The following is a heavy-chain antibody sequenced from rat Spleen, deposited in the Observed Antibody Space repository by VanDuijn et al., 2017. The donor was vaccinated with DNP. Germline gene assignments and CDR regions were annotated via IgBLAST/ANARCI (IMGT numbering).Heavy chain of an antibody. V-gene: IGHV3-1*01. Sequence: EVQLQESGPGLVKPSQSLSLTCSVTGYSITSNYWAWIRKFPGNKMEWIGHITYSGSTTYNPSLKSRISITRDTSKNQFFLQLNSVTTEDTATYHCARSDYYGRYIPFAYWGQGTLVTVSS. J-gene: IGHJ3*01. CDR2: ITYSGST. D-gene: IGHD1-2*01. CDR1: GYSITSNY. CDR3: ARSDYYGRYIPFAY.